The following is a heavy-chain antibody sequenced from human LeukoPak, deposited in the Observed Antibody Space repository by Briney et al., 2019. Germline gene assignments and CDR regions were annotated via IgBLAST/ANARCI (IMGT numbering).Heavy chain of an antibody. CDR1: GYTFTDHD. J-gene: IGHJ5*02. V-gene: IGHV1-8*01. Sequence: GASVKVSCKASGYTFTDHDNNWVRQATGQGLEWMGWMNPKSGKIGIPQKFQGRVTMTSNTSNNTAYMELSSLRSDDTAVYYCARDESGYDSWFDPWGQGTLVTVSS. CDR2: MNPKSGKI. CDR3: ARDESGYDSWFDP. D-gene: IGHD5-12*01.